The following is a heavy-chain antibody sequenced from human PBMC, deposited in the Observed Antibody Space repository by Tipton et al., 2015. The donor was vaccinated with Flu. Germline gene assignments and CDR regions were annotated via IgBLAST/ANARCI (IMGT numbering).Heavy chain of an antibody. CDR1: GDSISSYY. CDR3: ARGDGYNFDY. J-gene: IGHJ4*02. V-gene: IGHV4-4*09. Sequence: TLSLTCTVSGDSISSYYWSWIRQPPGKGLEWIGYISSSAITNYSPSLRSRVTISVDRSENQLSLTLNSVTAADTAVYYCARGDGYNFDYWGQGTLVTVSS. D-gene: IGHD5-24*01. CDR2: ISSSAIT.